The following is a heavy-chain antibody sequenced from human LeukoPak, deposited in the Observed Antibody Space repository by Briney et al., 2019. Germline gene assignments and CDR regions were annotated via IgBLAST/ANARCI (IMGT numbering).Heavy chain of an antibody. CDR2: IYYSGST. Sequence: SETLSLTCTVSGGSISSYYWSWIRQPPGQGLEWIGYIYYSGSTNYNPSLKSRVTISVDTSKNQFSLKLSPVTAADTAVYYCARSIQLWFDLWGRGTLVTVSS. J-gene: IGHJ2*01. V-gene: IGHV4-59*08. CDR1: GGSISSYY. CDR3: ARSIQLWFDL. D-gene: IGHD5-18*01.